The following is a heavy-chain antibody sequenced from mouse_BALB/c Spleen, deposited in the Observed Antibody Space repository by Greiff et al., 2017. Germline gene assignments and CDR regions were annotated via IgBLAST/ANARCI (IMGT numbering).Heavy chain of an antibody. Sequence: DVKLVESGGGLVQPGGSRKLSCAASGFTFSSFGMHWVRQAPEKGLEWVAYISSGSSIIYYVDTVKGRFTISRDNPKNTLFLQMTSLRSEDTAMYYCARGGNRYDDWFAYWGQGTLVTVSA. CDR2: ISSGSSII. CDR1: GFTFSSFG. J-gene: IGHJ3*01. CDR3: ARGGNRYDDWFAY. D-gene: IGHD2-14*01. V-gene: IGHV5-17*02.